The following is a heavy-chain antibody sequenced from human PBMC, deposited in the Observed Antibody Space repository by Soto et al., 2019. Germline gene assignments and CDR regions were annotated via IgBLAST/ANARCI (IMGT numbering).Heavy chain of an antibody. D-gene: IGHD3-3*02. J-gene: IGHJ4*02. Sequence: ASVKVSCKASGYTFTSYYMHWVRQAPGQGLEWMGIINPSGGSTSYAQKFQGRVTMTRDTSTSTVYMELSSLRSEDTAVYYCARELEHFWSGYYQSFDYWGQGTRVTVSS. CDR1: GYTFTSYY. CDR3: ARELEHFWSGYYQSFDY. CDR2: INPSGGST. V-gene: IGHV1-46*01.